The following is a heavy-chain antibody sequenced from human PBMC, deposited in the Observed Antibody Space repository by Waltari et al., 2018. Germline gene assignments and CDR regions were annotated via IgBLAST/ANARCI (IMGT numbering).Heavy chain of an antibody. CDR3: ARGGGCFDP. Sequence: QVQLQESGPGLVKPSETLSLTCTVSGGPISSHYWSWIRQPPGKGLEWIGYIYYSWSTNYNPSLKSRVTISVDTSKNQFSLKLSSVTAADPAVYYCARGGGCFDPWGQGTLVTVSS. D-gene: IGHD3-16*01. CDR2: IYYSWST. V-gene: IGHV4-59*11. J-gene: IGHJ5*02. CDR1: GGPISSHY.